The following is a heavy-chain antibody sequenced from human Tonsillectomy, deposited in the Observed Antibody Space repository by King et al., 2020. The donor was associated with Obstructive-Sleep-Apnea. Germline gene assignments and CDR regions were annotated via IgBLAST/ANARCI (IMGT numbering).Heavy chain of an antibody. CDR1: GFTFDDYA. CDR2: ITWNSGSI. J-gene: IGHJ4*02. Sequence: VQLVESGGGLIQPGRSLRLSCAASGFTFDDYAMHWVRQAPGKGLEWVSGITWNSGSIGYADSVKGRFTISRDNAKNSLYLQMNPLRAEDTAFYFWAKDGRIAAAGTGPYFDYWGQGALVTVSS. D-gene: IGHD6-13*01. CDR3: AKDGRIAAAGTGPYFDY. V-gene: IGHV3-9*01.